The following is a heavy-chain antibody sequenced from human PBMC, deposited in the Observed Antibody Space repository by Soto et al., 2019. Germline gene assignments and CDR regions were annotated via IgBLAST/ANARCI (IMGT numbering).Heavy chain of an antibody. V-gene: IGHV4-38-2*01. J-gene: IGHJ4*02. CDR3: ARGLYGGNFDY. CDR1: DSSINSNYY. CDR2: IHHSGTT. D-gene: IGHD4-17*01. Sequence: PSETLSLTCGVSDSSINSNYYWLWIRQPPGKGLEWIGAIHHSGTTFYTPSLKSRVTISMDMSKNHFSLRLTSVTAADTAVYYCARGLYGGNFDYCGQGTPVTVSS.